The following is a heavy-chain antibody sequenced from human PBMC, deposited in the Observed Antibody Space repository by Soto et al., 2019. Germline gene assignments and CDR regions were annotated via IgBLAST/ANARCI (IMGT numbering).Heavy chain of an antibody. V-gene: IGHV1-18*01. CDR2: ISAYNGNT. CDR3: ARDDTLYYGFWSGYSGKFDY. D-gene: IGHD3-3*01. J-gene: IGHJ4*02. Sequence: ASVKVSCKASGYTFTSYGISWVRQAPGQGLEWMGWISAYNGNTNYAQKLQGRVTMTTDTSRSTAYMELRTLRSDDTAVYYCARDDTLYYGFWSGYSGKFDYCGQLPLVTVCS. CDR1: GYTFTSYG.